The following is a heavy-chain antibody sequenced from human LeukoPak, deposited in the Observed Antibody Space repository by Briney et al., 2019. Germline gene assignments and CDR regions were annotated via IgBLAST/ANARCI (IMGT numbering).Heavy chain of an antibody. D-gene: IGHD3-22*01. V-gene: IGHV4-34*01. CDR2: INHSGST. CDR3: ARGGRYYDSSGYLKSGLDY. CDR1: GGTFSGYY. Sequence: SETLSLTCAVYGGTFSGYYWSWIRQPPGKGLEWIGEINHSGSTNYNPSLKSRVTISVDTSKNQFSLKLSSVTAADTAVYYCARGGRYYDSSGYLKSGLDYWGQGTLVTVSS. J-gene: IGHJ4*02.